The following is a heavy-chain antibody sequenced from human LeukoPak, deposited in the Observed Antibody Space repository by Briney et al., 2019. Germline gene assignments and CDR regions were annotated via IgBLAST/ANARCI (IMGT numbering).Heavy chain of an antibody. CDR1: GGSFSGYY. CDR3: ARGETYYDSSGYIGY. V-gene: IGHV4-34*01. J-gene: IGHJ4*02. D-gene: IGHD3-22*01. CDR2: INHSGST. Sequence: KPSETLSLTCAVYGGSFSGYYWSLIRQPPGKGLEWIGEINHSGSTNYNPSLKSRVTIAVDTSKNQFSLKLSSVTAADTAVYYCARGETYYDSSGYIGYWGQGTLVTVSS.